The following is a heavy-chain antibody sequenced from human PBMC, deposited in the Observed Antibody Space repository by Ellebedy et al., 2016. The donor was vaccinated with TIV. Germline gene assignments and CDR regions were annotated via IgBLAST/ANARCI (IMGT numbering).Heavy chain of an antibody. V-gene: IGHV1-2*02. Sequence: SVKVSCXASGYMFTDYYMHWVRQAPGQGLEWMGWINPNSGGTNYAQKFQGRVTMTRDTSISTAYMELSRVRSDDTAMYYCAREGDLPRGNWFDPWGQGTLVTVSS. CDR2: INPNSGGT. CDR3: AREGDLPRGNWFDP. J-gene: IGHJ5*02. D-gene: IGHD3-16*01. CDR1: GYMFTDYY.